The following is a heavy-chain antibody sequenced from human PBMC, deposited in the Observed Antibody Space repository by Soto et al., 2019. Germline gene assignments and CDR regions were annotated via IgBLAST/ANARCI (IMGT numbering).Heavy chain of an antibody. Sequence: QVQLVQSGAEVKKPGASVKVSCKASGYTFTIYGISWVRQAPGQGLEWMGWISGYNGNTDYAQNLQDRVTLTTDASTSSVYMELRSLRSDDTAVYYCARVDYYDSSGYYGXWGQGTLXXV. D-gene: IGHD3-22*01. V-gene: IGHV1-18*04. CDR2: ISGYNGNT. J-gene: IGHJ4*02. CDR1: GYTFTIYG. CDR3: ARVDYYDSSGYYGX.